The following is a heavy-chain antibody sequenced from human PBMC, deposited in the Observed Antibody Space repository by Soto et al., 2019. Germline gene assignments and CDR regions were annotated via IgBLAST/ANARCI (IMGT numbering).Heavy chain of an antibody. CDR3: AKDRAVAGEFDY. V-gene: IGHV3-23*01. J-gene: IGHJ4*02. D-gene: IGHD6-19*01. Sequence: EVQLLESGGGLVQPGGSLRLSCAASGFTFSSYAMSWVRQAPGKGLEWVSAISGSGGSTYYADSVKGRFTISRDNSKNTLYQQMNSLMAEDKAVYYCAKDRAVAGEFDYWGQGTLVTVSS. CDR2: ISGSGGST. CDR1: GFTFSSYA.